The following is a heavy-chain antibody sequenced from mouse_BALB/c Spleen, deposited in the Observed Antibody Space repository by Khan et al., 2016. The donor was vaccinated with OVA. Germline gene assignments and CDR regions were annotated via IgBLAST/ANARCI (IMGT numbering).Heavy chain of an antibody. CDR2: INTYTGEP. J-gene: IGHJ3*01. CDR3: ARSEYYRSFAY. V-gene: IGHV9-3-1*01. D-gene: IGHD2-14*01. CDR1: GYTFTNYG. Sequence: QIQFVQSGPELKKPGETVKISCMASGYTFTNYGMDWVKQAPGKGLKWMGWINTYTGEPTYADDFKGRFAFSLETSASTAYLQINNLKNEDTATYFCARSEYYRSFAYWGQGTLVTVSA.